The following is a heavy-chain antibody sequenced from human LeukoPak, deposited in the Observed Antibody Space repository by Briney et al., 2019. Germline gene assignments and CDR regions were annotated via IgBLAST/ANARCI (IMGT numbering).Heavy chain of an antibody. J-gene: IGHJ3*02. V-gene: IGHV4-59*01. CDR2: IYYSGST. CDR3: ARGMNAFDI. Sequence: SETLTLTCTVSGDSLSSYYWSWIRQPPGKGLEWIGYIYYSGSTNYNPSLKSRVTISVDTSKNQFSLKLSSVTAADTAVYYCARGMNAFDIWGEGTMVTVSS. CDR1: GDSLSSYY.